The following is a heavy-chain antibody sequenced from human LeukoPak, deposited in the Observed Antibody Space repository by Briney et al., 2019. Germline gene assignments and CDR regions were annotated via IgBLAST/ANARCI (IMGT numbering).Heavy chain of an antibody. J-gene: IGHJ4*02. V-gene: IGHV4-39*07. Sequence: SETLSLTCTVSGGSISSSSYYWGWIRQPPGKGLEWIGSIYYSGSTYYNPSLKSRVTISVDTSKNQFSLKLRSVTAADTAMYYCARDHPYSSSSTLYYFDYWGQGTLVTVSS. CDR2: IYYSGST. D-gene: IGHD6-6*01. CDR1: GGSISSSSYY. CDR3: ARDHPYSSSSTLYYFDY.